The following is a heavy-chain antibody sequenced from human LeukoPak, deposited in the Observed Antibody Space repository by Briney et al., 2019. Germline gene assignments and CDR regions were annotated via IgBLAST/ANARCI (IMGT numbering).Heavy chain of an antibody. D-gene: IGHD3-10*01. V-gene: IGHV3-23*01. CDR2: ISGNGGST. CDR1: GFTFSSYA. Sequence: GGSLRLSCAASGFTFSSYAMSWVRQAPGQGLEWVSAISGNGGSTYYADSVKGRFTISRDNSKNTLYLQMNSLRAEDTAVYYCAKTRRTTMVRGAKGWIDPWGQGTLVTVSS. CDR3: AKTRRTTMVRGAKGWIDP. J-gene: IGHJ5*02.